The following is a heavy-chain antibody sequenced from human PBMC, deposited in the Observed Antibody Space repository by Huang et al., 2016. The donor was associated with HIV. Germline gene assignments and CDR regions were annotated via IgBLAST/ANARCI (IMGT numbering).Heavy chain of an antibody. CDR3: ARHSDDFWSGYSYFEF. J-gene: IGHJ4*02. D-gene: IGHD3-3*01. Sequence: QLQLQESGPGLVKPSETLSLTCTVSGGSISSSSYYWGWIRPPPGKGLEWIGSIHYAWRTSYSSSLKSRVTISVDTSKNQFSLKLSSVTAAETAVYYCARHSDDFWSGYSYFEFWGQGTLVPVSS. CDR1: GGSISSSSYY. CDR2: IHYAWRT. V-gene: IGHV4-39*01.